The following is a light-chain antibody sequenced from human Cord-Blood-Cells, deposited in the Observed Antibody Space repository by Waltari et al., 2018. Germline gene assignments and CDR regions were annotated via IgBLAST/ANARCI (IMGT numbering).Light chain of an antibody. CDR3: CSYAGSSSVV. V-gene: IGLV2-23*01. CDR2: EGS. Sequence: QSALTQPASVSGSPGQSIPIPCPGTSSDVGRYNLVSWYQPHPGKAPKLMIYEGSKRPSGVSNRFSGSKSGNTASLTISGLQAEDEADYYCCSYAGSSSVVFGGGTKLTVL. CDR1: SSDVGRYNL. J-gene: IGLJ2*01.